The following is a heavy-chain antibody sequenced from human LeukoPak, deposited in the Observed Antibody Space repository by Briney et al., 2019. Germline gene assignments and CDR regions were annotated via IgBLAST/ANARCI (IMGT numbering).Heavy chain of an antibody. J-gene: IGHJ3*02. CDR1: GFTVSSNY. CDR2: IYSGGST. D-gene: IGHD2-15*01. Sequence: GGSLRLSCAASGFTVSSNYMSWVRQAPGKGLEWVSVIYSGGSTYYADSVKGRFTISRDNSKNTLYLQMNRLRAEDTAVYYCAGGSWDMDGNAFDIWGQGTMVTVSS. V-gene: IGHV3-66*01. CDR3: AGGSWDMDGNAFDI.